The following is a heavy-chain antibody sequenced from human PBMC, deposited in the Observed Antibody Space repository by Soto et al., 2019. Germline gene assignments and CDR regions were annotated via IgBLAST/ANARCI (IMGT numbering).Heavy chain of an antibody. CDR1: GFTFTSSA. J-gene: IGHJ6*02. V-gene: IGHV1-58*01. CDR2: IVVGSGNT. CDR3: AAEVTIFGVVIRGDGMDV. Sequence: QMQLVQSGPEVKKPGTSVKVSCKASGFTFTSSAVQWVRQARGQRLEWIGWIVVGSGNTNYAQKFQERVTITRDMSTSTAYMELSSLRSEDTAVYYCAAEVTIFGVVIRGDGMDVWAKGPRSPSP. D-gene: IGHD3-3*01.